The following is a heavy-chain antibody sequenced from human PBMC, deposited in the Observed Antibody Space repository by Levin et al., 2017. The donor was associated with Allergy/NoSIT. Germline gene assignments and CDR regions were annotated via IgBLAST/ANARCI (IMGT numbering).Heavy chain of an antibody. J-gene: IGHJ4*02. V-gene: IGHV4-39*01. D-gene: IGHD3-16*01. Sequence: SETLSLTCTVSGGSISNRIYYWGWIRQPPGKGLEWIGSIYHSGNTYHNPSLKSRVTISVDTSKNQFSLKLRSVTAADTAVYYCARQPAKGEWDFDYWGQGTLVTVSS. CDR3: ARQPAKGEWDFDY. CDR1: GGSISNRIYY. CDR2: IYHSGNT.